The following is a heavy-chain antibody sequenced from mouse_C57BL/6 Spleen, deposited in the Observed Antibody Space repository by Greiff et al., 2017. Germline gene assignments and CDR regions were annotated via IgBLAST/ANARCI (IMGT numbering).Heavy chain of an antibody. V-gene: IGHV1-69*01. D-gene: IGHD2-10*01. CDR1: GYTFTSYW. J-gene: IGHJ4*01. CDR3: ARRDLQWCAMGY. Sequence: VQLQQPGAELVMPGASVKLSCKASGYTFTSYWMHWVKQRPGQGLEWIGEIDPSDSYTNYNQKFKGKATLTVDKSSSTAYMQLSSLTSEDSAVYYGARRDLQWCAMGYWGQGAPVTVSS. CDR2: IDPSDSYT.